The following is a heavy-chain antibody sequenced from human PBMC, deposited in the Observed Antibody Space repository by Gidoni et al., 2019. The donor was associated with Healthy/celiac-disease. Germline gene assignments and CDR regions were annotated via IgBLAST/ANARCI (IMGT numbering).Heavy chain of an antibody. J-gene: IGHJ5*02. Sequence: EVQLVQSGAEVKQPGESLKISCKGSGYSFTSFWIGWVRQMPGNGLEWMGIIHPGDSDTRYSPSFQGQVTISADKSISTAYLQWSSLKASDTAMYYCARLSTYSTVLTGYPNWFDPWGQGTLVTVSS. CDR2: IHPGDSDT. CDR3: ARLSTYSTVLTGYPNWFDP. V-gene: IGHV5-51*03. D-gene: IGHD3-9*01. CDR1: GYSFTSFW.